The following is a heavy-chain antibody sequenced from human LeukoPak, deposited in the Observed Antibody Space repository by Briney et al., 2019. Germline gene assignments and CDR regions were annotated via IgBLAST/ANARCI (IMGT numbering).Heavy chain of an antibody. J-gene: IGHJ6*03. V-gene: IGHV3-23*01. Sequence: GGSLRLSCAASGFTFSSYAMHWVRQAPGKGLEWVSAISGSGGSTYYADSVKGRFTISRDNSKNTLYLQMNSLRAEDTAVYYCAKDRERGYSYGYTPGYMDVWGKGTTVTISS. CDR3: AKDRERGYSYGYTPGYMDV. CDR2: ISGSGGST. CDR1: GFTFSSYA. D-gene: IGHD5-18*01.